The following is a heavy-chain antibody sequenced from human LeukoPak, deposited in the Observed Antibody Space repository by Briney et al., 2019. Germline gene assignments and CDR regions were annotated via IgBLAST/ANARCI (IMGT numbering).Heavy chain of an antibody. CDR2: ISYDGSNK. CDR1: GFTFSSYG. Sequence: PGRSLRLSCAASGFTFSSYGMHWVRQAPGKGLEWVAVISYDGSNKYCADSVKGRFTISRDNSKNTLYLQMNSLRAEDTAVYYCASSPRFGVGGMDVWGQGTTVTVSS. J-gene: IGHJ6*02. V-gene: IGHV3-30*03. D-gene: IGHD3-16*01. CDR3: ASSPRFGVGGMDV.